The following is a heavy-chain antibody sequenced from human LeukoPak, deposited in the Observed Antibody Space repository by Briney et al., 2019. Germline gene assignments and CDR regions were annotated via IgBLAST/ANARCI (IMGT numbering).Heavy chain of an antibody. Sequence: QPGGSLRLSCAASGFIFSSYAMSWVRQVPGKGMEWASVISGSGGSTYYADSLKGRFTISRDNSKKPLYLQMNSLRADDTALYYCATDSSPSGTLKYYFDNWGQGTLVTVSS. CDR3: ATDSSPSGTLKYYFDN. CDR2: ISGSGGST. CDR1: GFIFSSYA. D-gene: IGHD6-25*01. J-gene: IGHJ4*02. V-gene: IGHV3-23*01.